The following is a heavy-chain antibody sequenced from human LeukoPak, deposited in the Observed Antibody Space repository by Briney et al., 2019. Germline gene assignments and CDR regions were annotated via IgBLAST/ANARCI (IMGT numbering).Heavy chain of an antibody. J-gene: IGHJ3*02. CDR1: GGSISSSNW. D-gene: IGHD1-26*01. Sequence: SETLSLTCAVSGGSISSSNWWSWVRQPPGKGLEWIGEIYHSGSTYYNPSLKSRVTISVDTSKNQFSLKLSSVTAADTAVYYCARDGKIWAFDIWGQGTMVTVSS. CDR3: ARDGKIWAFDI. CDR2: IYHSGST. V-gene: IGHV4-4*02.